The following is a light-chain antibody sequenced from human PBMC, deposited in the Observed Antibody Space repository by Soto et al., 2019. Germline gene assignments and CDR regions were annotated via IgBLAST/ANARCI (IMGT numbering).Light chain of an antibody. Sequence: EIVMTQSPATLSVSPGERATLSCRASLRVGSNFAWYREKPGQAPTLDIYGASTRATGIPARFSGSVSGTEFTLTISSLQSEDFAVYYCQQYNNWPYTFGQGTKLELK. CDR2: GAS. V-gene: IGKV3D-15*01. CDR1: LRVGSN. J-gene: IGKJ2*01. CDR3: QQYNNWPYT.